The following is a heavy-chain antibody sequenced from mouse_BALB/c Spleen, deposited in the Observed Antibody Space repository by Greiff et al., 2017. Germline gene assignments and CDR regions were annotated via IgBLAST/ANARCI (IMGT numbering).Heavy chain of an antibody. J-gene: IGHJ4*01. V-gene: IGHV1-63*02. D-gene: IGHD2-10*02. Sequence: QVQLKESGAELVRPGTSVKMSCKAAGYTFTNYWIGWVKQRPGHGLEWIGDIYPGGGYTNYNEKFKGKATLTADTSSSTAYIQRSSLTSEDSAIYYCARGRYDNYLYAMDYWGQGTSVTVSS. CDR1: GYTFTNYW. CDR3: ARGRYDNYLYAMDY. CDR2: IYPGGGYT.